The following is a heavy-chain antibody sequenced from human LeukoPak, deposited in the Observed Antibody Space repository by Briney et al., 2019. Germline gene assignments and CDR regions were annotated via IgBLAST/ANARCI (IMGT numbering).Heavy chain of an antibody. CDR3: ARGRIAARPKAPRHYYMDV. V-gene: IGHV4-59*12. J-gene: IGHJ6*03. CDR1: GGSISSYY. CDR2: IYYSGST. Sequence: SETLSLTCTVSGGSISSYYWSWIRQPPGKGLEWIGYIYYSGSTNYNPSLKSRVTISVDTSKNQFSLKLSSVTAADTAVYYCARGRIAARPKAPRHYYMDVWGKGTTVTVSS. D-gene: IGHD6-6*01.